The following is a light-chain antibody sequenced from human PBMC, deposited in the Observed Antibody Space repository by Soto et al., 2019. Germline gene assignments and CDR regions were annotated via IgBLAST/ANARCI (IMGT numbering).Light chain of an antibody. J-gene: IGKJ2*01. V-gene: IGKV3-11*01. CDR1: QSVNRY. Sequence: EILLTQSPATLSLSPGERATLSCRTSQSVNRYLAWYQQKPGQAPRLLIYDASNRASGIPARFSGSGSGTDFTLTISSLEPEDFAVYYCQQYGSSPYTFGQGTKLEIK. CDR2: DAS. CDR3: QQYGSSPYT.